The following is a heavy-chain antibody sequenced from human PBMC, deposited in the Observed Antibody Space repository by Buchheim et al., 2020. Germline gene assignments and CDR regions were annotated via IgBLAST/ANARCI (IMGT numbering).Heavy chain of an antibody. Sequence: EVQLVESGGGLVQPGGSLRLSCAASGFTFSSYEMNWVRQVPGKGLEWLSYISSRADTKYYADSVKGRFTISRDNAKNSLYLQMNSLRAEDTALYYCARGKVVDPTMVRNNYYFDYWGQGTL. CDR2: ISSRADTK. CDR3: ARGKVVDPTMVRNNYYFDY. J-gene: IGHJ4*02. CDR1: GFTFSSYE. V-gene: IGHV3-48*03. D-gene: IGHD5-18*01.